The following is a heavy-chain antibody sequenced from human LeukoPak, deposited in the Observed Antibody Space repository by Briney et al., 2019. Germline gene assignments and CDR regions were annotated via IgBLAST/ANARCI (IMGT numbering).Heavy chain of an antibody. Sequence: PSETLSLTCAVYGGSFSSYYWSWIRQPPGKGLEWIGEINHSGSSNYNPSLKSRVTISVDTSKNQFSLKLSSVTAADTAVYYCARRPIVGSTGFYFDPWGPGTLVTVSS. CDR2: INHSGSS. CDR1: GGSFSSYY. CDR3: ARRPIVGSTGFYFDP. D-gene: IGHD1-26*01. V-gene: IGHV4-34*01. J-gene: IGHJ5*02.